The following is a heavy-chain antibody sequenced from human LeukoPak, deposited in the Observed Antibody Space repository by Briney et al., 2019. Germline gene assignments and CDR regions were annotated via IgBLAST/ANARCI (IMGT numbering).Heavy chain of an antibody. V-gene: IGHV4-59*01. CDR3: ASRSSIWSGYQDTLYYFDS. CDR1: GGSISSYY. D-gene: IGHD3-3*01. CDR2: IYYSGST. Sequence: SETLSLTCTVSGGSISSYYWSWIRQPPGKRLEWIGHIYYSGSTNYNPSLKSRVTVSVDTSKNQFSLKLSSVTAADTAVYYCASRSSIWSGYQDTLYYFDSWGQGTLVTVSS. J-gene: IGHJ4*02.